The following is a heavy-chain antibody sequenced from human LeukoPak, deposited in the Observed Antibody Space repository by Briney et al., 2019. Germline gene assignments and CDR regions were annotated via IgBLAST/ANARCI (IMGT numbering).Heavy chain of an antibody. CDR3: ARDSSGNDY. CDR2: IKEDGSEK. J-gene: IGHJ4*02. V-gene: IGHV3-7*01. CDR1: GFTFSSYW. Sequence: VGSLRLSCVASGFTFSSYWMSWVRQTPGKGLEWVANIKEDGSEKYYVDSVKGRFTISRDNAKNSLYLEMSNLRAEDTAVYYCARDSSGNDYWGQGTLVTVSS. D-gene: IGHD6-19*01.